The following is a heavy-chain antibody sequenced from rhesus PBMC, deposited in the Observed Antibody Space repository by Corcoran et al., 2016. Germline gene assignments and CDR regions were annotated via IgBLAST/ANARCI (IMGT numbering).Heavy chain of an antibody. J-gene: IGHJ5-2*02. Sequence: EAQLVETGGGLVQPGGSRRLSCAASGFTVSSYGRQGVRQAPGKGLEWIAGINSGGGNTYYADSVKGRFTISRDNSKNTLSLQMNSLRAEDTAVYSCAKDGSNYGPALDVWGRGVLVTVSS. CDR1: GFTVSSYG. V-gene: IGHV3S5*01. CDR2: INSGGGNT. D-gene: IGHD4-23*01. CDR3: AKDGSNYGPALDV.